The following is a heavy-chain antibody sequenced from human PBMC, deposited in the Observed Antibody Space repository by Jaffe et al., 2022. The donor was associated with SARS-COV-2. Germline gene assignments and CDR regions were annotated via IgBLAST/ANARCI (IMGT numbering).Heavy chain of an antibody. CDR3: ARNGYSYDHFDY. J-gene: IGHJ4*02. CDR2: ISSSSSYI. V-gene: IGHV3-21*01. Sequence: EVQLVESGGGLVKPGGSLRLSCAASGFTFSSYSMNWVRQAPGKGLEWVSSISSSSSYIYYADSVKGRFTISRDNAKNSLYLQMNSLRAEDTAVYYCARNGYSYDHFDYWGQGTLVTVSS. CDR1: GFTFSSYS. D-gene: IGHD5-18*01.